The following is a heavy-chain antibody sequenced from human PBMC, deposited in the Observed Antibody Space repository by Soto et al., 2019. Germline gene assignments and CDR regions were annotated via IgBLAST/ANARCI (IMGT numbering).Heavy chain of an antibody. D-gene: IGHD6-19*01. CDR2: LSSSKTYI. V-gene: IGHV3-48*02. CDR1: GFSFSSYS. Sequence: GGSLRLSCAASGFSFSSYSMNWVRQAPGKGLEWISYLSSSKTYIWYADTVKGRFTISRDNAKNSLSLQMNSLRDEDTAVYYCVRDSGWAFDIWGLGTMVTVSS. CDR3: VRDSGWAFDI. J-gene: IGHJ3*02.